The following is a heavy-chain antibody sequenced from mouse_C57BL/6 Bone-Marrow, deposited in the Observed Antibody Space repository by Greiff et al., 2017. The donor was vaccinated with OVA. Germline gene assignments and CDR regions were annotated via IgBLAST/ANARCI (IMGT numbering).Heavy chain of an antibody. D-gene: IGHD2-12*01. V-gene: IGHV1-81*01. Sequence: LEESGAELARPGASVKLSCKASGYTFTSYGISWVKQRTGQGLEWIGEIYPRSGNTYYNEKFKGKATLTAGKSSSTAYMELRSLTSEDSAVYFCARLRGAWFAYWGQGTLVTVSA. CDR2: IYPRSGNT. CDR3: ARLRGAWFAY. J-gene: IGHJ3*01. CDR1: GYTFTSYG.